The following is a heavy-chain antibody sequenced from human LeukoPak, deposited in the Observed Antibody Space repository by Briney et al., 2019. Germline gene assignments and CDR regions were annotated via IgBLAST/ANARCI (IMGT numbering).Heavy chain of an antibody. CDR3: AREGYSSGWYRD. D-gene: IGHD6-19*01. CDR2: IYYSGST. Sequence: SETLSLTCTVSGGSISSYYWSWTRQPPGKGLEWIGYIYYSGSTNYNPSLKSRVTISVDTSKNQFSLKLSSVTAADTAVYYCAREGYSSGWYRDWGQGTLVTVSS. CDR1: GGSISSYY. J-gene: IGHJ4*02. V-gene: IGHV4-59*01.